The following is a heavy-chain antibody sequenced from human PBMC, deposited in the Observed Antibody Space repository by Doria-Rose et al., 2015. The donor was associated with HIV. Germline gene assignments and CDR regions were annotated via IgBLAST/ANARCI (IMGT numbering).Heavy chain of an antibody. V-gene: IGHV2-26*01. CDR2: IFSDDER. Sequence: SGPVLVKPTETLTLTCTVSGVSLSSPGMGVSWIRQPPGKALEWLANIFSDDERSYNTSLTSRLTISSGTSKSQVTLTMTDMEPVDPATYYCARIKSSRWYHKYYFDFWGQGTLGIVSA. CDR3: ARIKSSRWYHKYYFDF. CDR1: GVSLSSPGMG. J-gene: IGHJ4*02. D-gene: IGHD6-13*01.